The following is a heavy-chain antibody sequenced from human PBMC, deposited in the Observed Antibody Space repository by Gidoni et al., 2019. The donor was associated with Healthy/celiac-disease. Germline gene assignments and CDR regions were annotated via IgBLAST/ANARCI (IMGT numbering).Heavy chain of an antibody. CDR3: ARLHSGSYGYYYGMDV. CDR2: IGTAGDT. J-gene: IGHJ6*02. V-gene: IGHV3-13*01. CDR1: GFTFSSYD. Sequence: EVQLVESGGGLVQPGGSLRLSCAASGFTFSSYDMHWVRQATGKGLEWVSAIGTAGDTYYPGSVKGRFTISRENAKNSLYLQMNSLRAGDTAVYYCARLHSGSYGYYYGMDVWGQGTTVTVSS. D-gene: IGHD1-26*01.